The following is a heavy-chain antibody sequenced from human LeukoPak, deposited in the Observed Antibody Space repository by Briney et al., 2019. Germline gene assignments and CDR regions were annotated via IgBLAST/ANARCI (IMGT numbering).Heavy chain of an antibody. Sequence: SETLSLTCTVSGGSISSYYWSWIRQPPGKGLEWIGYIYYSGSTNYNPSLKSRVTISVDTSKNQFSLKLSSVTAADTAVYYCARLSCSGGSCSNSQHWGQGTLVTVSS. CDR1: GGSISSYY. V-gene: IGHV4-59*08. CDR3: ARLSCSGGSCSNSQH. J-gene: IGHJ1*01. CDR2: IYYSGST. D-gene: IGHD2-15*01.